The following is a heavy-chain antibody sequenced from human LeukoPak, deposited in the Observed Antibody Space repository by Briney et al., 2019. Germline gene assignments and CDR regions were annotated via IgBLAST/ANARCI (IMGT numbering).Heavy chain of an antibody. CDR2: IYYSGTT. CDR3: ARHTVSRAGGDFDY. D-gene: IGHD2-8*01. Sequence: PSETLSLTCTVSGGSISSGGYSWSWIRQHPGKGLEWIGYIYYSGTTYYNPSLRSRVTISVDTSKNQFSLKLTSVTAADTAVYYCARHTVSRAGGDFDYWGQGTLVTVSS. V-gene: IGHV4-31*03. J-gene: IGHJ4*02. CDR1: GGSISSGGYS.